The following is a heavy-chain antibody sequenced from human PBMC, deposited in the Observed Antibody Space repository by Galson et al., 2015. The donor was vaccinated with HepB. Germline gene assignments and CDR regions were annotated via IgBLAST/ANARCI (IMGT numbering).Heavy chain of an antibody. Sequence: SVKVSCKASGYTFTGYGISWVRQAPGQGLEWMGWISAYNGNTNYAQKLQGRVSMTTDTSTSTAYMELRSLRSDDTAVYYCARLQNWNQVYHFDYWGQGTLVTVSS. V-gene: IGHV1-18*01. CDR3: ARLQNWNQVYHFDY. CDR1: GYTFTGYG. D-gene: IGHD1-1*01. J-gene: IGHJ4*02. CDR2: ISAYNGNT.